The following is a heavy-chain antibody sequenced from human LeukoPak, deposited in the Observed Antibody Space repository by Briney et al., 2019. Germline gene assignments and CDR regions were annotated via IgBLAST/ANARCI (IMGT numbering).Heavy chain of an antibody. CDR2: ISYDGSYQ. Sequence: GGSLRLSCAASGFTFSNYGMHWVRQAPGKGLEWVTVISYDGSYQYYADSVKGRFTISRDNSKNTLYLQMNSLRAEDTAVYYCAKLCVDSSGYYYVQGAFDIWGQGTMVTVSS. CDR3: AKLCVDSSGYYYVQGAFDI. CDR1: GFTFSNYG. D-gene: IGHD3-22*01. V-gene: IGHV3-30*18. J-gene: IGHJ3*02.